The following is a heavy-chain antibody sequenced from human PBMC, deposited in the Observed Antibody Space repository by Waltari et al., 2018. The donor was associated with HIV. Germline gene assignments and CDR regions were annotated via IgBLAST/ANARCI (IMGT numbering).Heavy chain of an antibody. J-gene: IGHJ6*02. V-gene: IGHV3-74*03. CDR3: VKDLTVTHYGVYYSGLDV. CDR1: GFIFGSHW. Sequence: VESGGVVVQPGGSLRLSYTASGFIFGSHWMHWVRQSPGKGLVWVSRIDSVGGVRKYADTVKGRFTISRDNAKNILFLDMKSLRVEDSGIYHCVKDLTVTHYGVYYSGLDVWGRGTTVTV. D-gene: IGHD4-17*01. CDR2: IDSVGGVR.